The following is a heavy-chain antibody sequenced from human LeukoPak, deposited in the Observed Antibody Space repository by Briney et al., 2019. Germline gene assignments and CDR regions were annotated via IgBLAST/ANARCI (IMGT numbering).Heavy chain of an antibody. Sequence: SETLSLTCTVYGGSFTDYFWTWIRQSPGKGLEWIGEINHSGSTNYNPSLKSRVTISVDTSKNQFSLKLSSVTAADTAVYYCARGQIPYCSGGSCYGVDYWGQGTLVTVSS. CDR2: INHSGST. J-gene: IGHJ4*02. V-gene: IGHV4-34*01. CDR3: ARGQIPYCSGGSCYGVDY. D-gene: IGHD2-15*01. CDR1: GGSFTDYF.